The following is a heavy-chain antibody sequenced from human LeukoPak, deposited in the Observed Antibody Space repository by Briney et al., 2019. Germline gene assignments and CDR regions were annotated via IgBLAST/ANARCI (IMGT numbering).Heavy chain of an antibody. CDR1: GFTFSSYA. J-gene: IGHJ4*02. CDR3: AKDKIPVTKDPQVFDY. D-gene: IGHD6-19*01. Sequence: PGGSPRLSCAASGFTFSSYAMSWVRQAPGKGLDWVSGISGSGSSTYYADSVKGRFTISRDNSKNTLYLQMNSLRAEDTAVYYCAKDKIPVTKDPQVFDYWGQGTLVTVSS. V-gene: IGHV3-23*01. CDR2: ISGSGSST.